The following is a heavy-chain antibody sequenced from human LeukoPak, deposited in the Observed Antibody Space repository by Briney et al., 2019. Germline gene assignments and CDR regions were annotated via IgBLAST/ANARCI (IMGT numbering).Heavy chain of an antibody. J-gene: IGHJ4*02. CDR1: GYTFTGYF. D-gene: IGHD3-22*01. CDR3: ARDARDYDSSGYYHYFTT. Sequence: ASVKVSCKASGYTFTGYFIHWVRQAPGQGLEWMGIINPSGGSTSYAQKFQGRVTMTRDMSTSTVYMELSSLRSEDTAVYYCARDARDYDSSGYYHYFTTGAREPWSPSPQ. V-gene: IGHV1-46*01. CDR2: INPSGGST.